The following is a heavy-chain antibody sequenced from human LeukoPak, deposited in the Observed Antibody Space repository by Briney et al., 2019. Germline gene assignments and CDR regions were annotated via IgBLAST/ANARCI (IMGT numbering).Heavy chain of an antibody. CDR3: ASSDIVTGTTYYFDY. V-gene: IGHV4-59*01. CDR2: VFHSGNT. D-gene: IGHD1-14*01. J-gene: IGHJ4*02. Sequence: PSETLSLTCAVYGGSFSGYYWSWIRQPPGKGLEWIGSVFHSGNTNYNPSLKSRVTISVDTSKNQFSLKLSSVTAADTAVYYCASSDIVTGTTYYFDYWGQGTLITVSS. CDR1: GGSFSGYY.